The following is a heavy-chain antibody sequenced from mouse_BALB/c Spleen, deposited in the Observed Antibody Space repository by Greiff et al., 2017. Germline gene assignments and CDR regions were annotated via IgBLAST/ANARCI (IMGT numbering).Heavy chain of an antibody. CDR2: ISSGSSTI. J-gene: IGHJ4*01. Sequence: EVQLQQSGGGLVQPGGSRKLSCAASGFTFSSFGMHWVRQAPEKGLEWVAYISSGSSTIYYADTVKGRFTISRVNPKNTLFLQMTSLRSEDTAMYYCARGLYGNYADYYAMDYWGQGTSVTVSS. V-gene: IGHV5-17*02. CDR1: GFTFSSFG. CDR3: ARGLYGNYADYYAMDY. D-gene: IGHD2-1*01.